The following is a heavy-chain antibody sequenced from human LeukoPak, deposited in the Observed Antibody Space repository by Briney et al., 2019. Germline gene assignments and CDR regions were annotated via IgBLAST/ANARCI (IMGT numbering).Heavy chain of an antibody. CDR2: ISGDGGST. D-gene: IGHD3-10*01. V-gene: IGHV3-43*02. Sequence: GGSLRLSCAASGFTFDDYAMHWVRQAPGKGLEWVSLISGDGGSTYFADSVKGRFTISRDNSKNSLYLQMNSLRTEDTALYYCAKDMPLWFGEYHYYYMDVWGKGTTVTVSS. J-gene: IGHJ6*03. CDR1: GFTFDDYA. CDR3: AKDMPLWFGEYHYYYMDV.